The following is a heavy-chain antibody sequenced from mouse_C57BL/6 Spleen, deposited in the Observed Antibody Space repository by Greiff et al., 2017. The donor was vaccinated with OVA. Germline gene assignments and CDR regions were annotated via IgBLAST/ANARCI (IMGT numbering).Heavy chain of an antibody. J-gene: IGHJ4*01. D-gene: IGHD1-1*01. CDR3: ARWFITTEDYAMDY. V-gene: IGHV1-72*01. CDR1: GYTFTSYW. CDR2: IDPNSGGT. Sequence: QVQLQQSGAELVKPGASVKLSCKASGYTFTSYWMHWVKQRPGRGLEWIGRIDPNSGGTKYNEKFKSKATLTVDKPSSTAYMQLSSLTSEDSAVYYCARWFITTEDYAMDYWGQGTSVTVSS.